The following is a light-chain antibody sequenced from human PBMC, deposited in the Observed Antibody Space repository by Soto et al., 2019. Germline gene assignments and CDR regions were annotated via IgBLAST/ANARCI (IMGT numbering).Light chain of an antibody. CDR2: DVT. CDR1: SSDVGGCKY. V-gene: IGLV2-14*03. J-gene: IGLJ2*01. Sequence: QSALTQPASVSGSPGQSITISCTGASSDVGGCKYVSWYQHHPGKAPKLLIYDVTIRPSGISDRFSGSKSGNTASLTISGLQAEDESTYYCSSYTSTSTLVLFGGGTKVTVL. CDR3: SSYTSTSTLVL.